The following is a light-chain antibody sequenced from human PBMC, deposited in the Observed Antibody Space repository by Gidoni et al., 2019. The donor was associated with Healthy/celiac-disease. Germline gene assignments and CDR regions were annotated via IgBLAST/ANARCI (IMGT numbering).Light chain of an antibody. CDR3: QQSYSTVTWT. V-gene: IGKV1-39*01. CDR2: AAS. CDR1: QSISSY. Sequence: DIQMTQSPSSLSASVGDRVTITSRASQSISSYLNWYQQKPGKAPKLLIYAASSLQSGVPSRFSGSGSGTDFTLTISSLQPEDFATYYCQQSYSTVTWTFGQGTKVEIK. J-gene: IGKJ1*01.